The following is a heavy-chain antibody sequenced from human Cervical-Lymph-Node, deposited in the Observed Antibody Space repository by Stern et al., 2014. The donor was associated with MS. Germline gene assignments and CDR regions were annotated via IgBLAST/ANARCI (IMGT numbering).Heavy chain of an antibody. CDR1: GYTFTSYW. CDR2: IVPGGSDS. Sequence: EVQLVESGPEVKRPGESLKISCQASGYTFTSYWIGWVRQMPGKGLELIAIIVPGGSDSRTGPSFQGQVPISATKSSSTAYLQWNNLKAADTAIYYCARQRYFDYWGQGTLVTVSS. J-gene: IGHJ4*02. CDR3: ARQRYFDY. V-gene: IGHV5-51*01.